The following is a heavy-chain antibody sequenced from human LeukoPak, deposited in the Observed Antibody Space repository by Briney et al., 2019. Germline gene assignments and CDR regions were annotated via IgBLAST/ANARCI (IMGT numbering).Heavy chain of an antibody. J-gene: IGHJ4*02. CDR1: GGSISSYY. V-gene: IGHV4-59*08. D-gene: IGHD3-10*01. CDR3: ASYRGVGSIYYFDY. Sequence: SETLSLTCTVSGGSISSYYWGWIRQPPGKGLEWIGYIYYSGSTNYNRSLKSRVTISVDTSKNQFSLKLSSVTAADTAVYYCASYRGVGSIYYFDYWGQGTLVTVSS. CDR2: IYYSGST.